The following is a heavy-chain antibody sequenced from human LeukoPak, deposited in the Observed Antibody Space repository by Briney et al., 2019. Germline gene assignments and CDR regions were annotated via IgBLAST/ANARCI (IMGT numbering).Heavy chain of an antibody. Sequence: GASVKVSRQVSGYTLTELSMHWVRQAPGKGREWMGGFDPEDGETIYAQKFQGRVTMTEDTSTDTAYMELSSLRSEDTAVYYCATDHHSSSAAFDYWGQGTLVTVSS. CDR3: ATDHHSSSAAFDY. CDR1: GYTLTELS. J-gene: IGHJ4*02. D-gene: IGHD6-13*01. V-gene: IGHV1-24*01. CDR2: FDPEDGET.